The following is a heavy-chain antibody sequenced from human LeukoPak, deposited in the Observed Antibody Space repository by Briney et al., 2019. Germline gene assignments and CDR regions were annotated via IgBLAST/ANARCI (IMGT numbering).Heavy chain of an antibody. CDR1: GFTFSSYS. Sequence: GGSLRLSCAASGFTFSSYSMNWVRQAPGQGLEWVSYISSSSSNIYYSDSVKGRFTISRDNAKYSLYLQMNSLRAEDTAVYYCARGKTAPSGVFDYWGQGTLVTVSS. CDR2: ISSSSSNI. D-gene: IGHD3-10*01. J-gene: IGHJ4*02. CDR3: ARGKTAPSGVFDY. V-gene: IGHV3-48*01.